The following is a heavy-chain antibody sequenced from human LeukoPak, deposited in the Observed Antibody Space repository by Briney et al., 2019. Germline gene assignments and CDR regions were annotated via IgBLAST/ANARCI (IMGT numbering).Heavy chain of an antibody. CDR1: GGSISSYY. J-gene: IGHJ4*02. CDR2: IYYSGST. V-gene: IGHV4-59*06. Sequence: PSETLSLTCTVSGGSISSYYWSWIRQPPGKGLEWIGYIYYSGSTYYNPSLKSRVTISVDTSKNQFSLKLSSVTAADTAVYYCASESSGSYYADDYWGQGTLVTVSS. CDR3: ASESSGSYYADDY. D-gene: IGHD1-26*01.